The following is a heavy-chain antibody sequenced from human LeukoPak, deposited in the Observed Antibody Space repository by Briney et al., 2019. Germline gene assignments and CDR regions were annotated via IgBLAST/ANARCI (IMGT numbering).Heavy chain of an antibody. V-gene: IGHV4-39*01. D-gene: IGHD3-16*01. CDR2: IYYSGST. CDR1: GGSISSSSYY. Sequence: PSETLSLTCTVSGGSISSSSYYWGWIRQPPGKGLEWIGSIYYSGSTYYNPSLKSRVTISVDTSKNQFSLKLSSVTAADTAVYYCARHSGAPYVSDGAYFDYWGQGTLVTVSS. CDR3: ARHSGAPYVSDGAYFDY. J-gene: IGHJ4*02.